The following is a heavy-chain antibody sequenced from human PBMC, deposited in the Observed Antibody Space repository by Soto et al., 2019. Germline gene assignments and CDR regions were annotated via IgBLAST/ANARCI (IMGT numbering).Heavy chain of an antibody. J-gene: IGHJ4*02. CDR1: GGTFSSHA. CDR2: IIPMFATP. Sequence: SVKVSCKASGGTFSSHAISWVRQAPGQGLEWMGGIIPMFATPNYAEKFQGRLSITADESTTTVYMQLSSLRSQDTAVYYCARQFDYDSSGHYYAYWGQGTLVTVSS. D-gene: IGHD3-22*01. CDR3: ARQFDYDSSGHYYAY. V-gene: IGHV1-69*13.